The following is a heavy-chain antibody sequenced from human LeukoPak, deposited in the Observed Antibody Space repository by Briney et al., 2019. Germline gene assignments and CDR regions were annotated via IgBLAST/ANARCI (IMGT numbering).Heavy chain of an antibody. D-gene: IGHD3-3*01. J-gene: IGHJ4*02. CDR1: GFTFSSYA. CDR3: AKANGRFLEWLFFDY. Sequence: GGSLRLSCAASGFTFSSYAMSWVRQAPGKGLEWVSAISGSGGSTYYADSEKGRFTISRDNSKNTLYLQMNSLRAEDTAVYYCAKANGRFLEWLFFDYWGQGTLVTVSS. V-gene: IGHV3-23*01. CDR2: ISGSGGST.